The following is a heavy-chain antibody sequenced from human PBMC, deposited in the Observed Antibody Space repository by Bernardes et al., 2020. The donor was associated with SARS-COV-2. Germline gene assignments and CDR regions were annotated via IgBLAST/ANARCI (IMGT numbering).Heavy chain of an antibody. J-gene: IGHJ4*02. CDR1: GYTFTAYY. CDR3: ARQVSPYYFDY. V-gene: IGHV1-2*02. CDR2: ITPNSGDT. Sequence: ASVKVSCKASGYTFTAYYIHWVRQAPGQGLEWMGWITPNSGDTNYAQKFQGRVTMTRDTSITTPYMELSRLRSDDTAVYYCARQVSPYYFDYWGQGTLVTGSS. D-gene: IGHD6-6*01.